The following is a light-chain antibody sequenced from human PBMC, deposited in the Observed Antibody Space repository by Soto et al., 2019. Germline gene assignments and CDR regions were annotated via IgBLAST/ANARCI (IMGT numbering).Light chain of an antibody. Sequence: QSVLTQSPSASASLGASVKLTCTLSSGHSSYAIAWHQKQPGKGPRYLMDLNNDGSHTKGDGIPDRFSGSSSGAERYLIIAILQSEDDADYYCQTWGTGFQVFGGGTKVTVL. CDR1: SGHSSYA. CDR2: LNNDGSH. J-gene: IGLJ2*01. V-gene: IGLV4-69*01. CDR3: QTWGTGFQV.